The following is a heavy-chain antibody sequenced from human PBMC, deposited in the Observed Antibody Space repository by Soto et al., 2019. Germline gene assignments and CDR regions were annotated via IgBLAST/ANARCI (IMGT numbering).Heavy chain of an antibody. CDR2: IIPIFGTA. CDR3: ATFRYSSGWYSDY. V-gene: IGHV1-69*13. CDR1: GGTFSSYS. J-gene: IGHJ4*02. Sequence: ASGKVSCKASGGTFSSYSISWVRQAPGQGLEWMGGIIPIFGTANYAQKFQGRVTITADESTSTAYMELSSLRSEDTAVYYCATFRYSSGWYSDYWGQGTLVTVSS. D-gene: IGHD6-19*01.